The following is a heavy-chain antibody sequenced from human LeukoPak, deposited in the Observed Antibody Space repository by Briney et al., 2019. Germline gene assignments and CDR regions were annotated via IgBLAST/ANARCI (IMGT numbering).Heavy chain of an antibody. CDR2: ISGSGGRT. Sequence: PGGSLRLSCAASGFSFSSYAMNWVRQAPGKGLEWVSSISGSGGRTYYADSVKGRFTISRDNSKNTLSLQMKSLRAEDTAVYNCARGTTSGSWPYYYFDYWGQGTLVTVSS. V-gene: IGHV3-23*01. CDR3: ARGTTSGSWPYYYFDY. J-gene: IGHJ4*02. D-gene: IGHD1-26*01. CDR1: GFSFSSYA.